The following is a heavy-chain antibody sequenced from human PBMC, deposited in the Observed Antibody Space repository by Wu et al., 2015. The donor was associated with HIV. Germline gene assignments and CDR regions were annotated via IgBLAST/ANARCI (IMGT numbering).Heavy chain of an antibody. CDR2: INPSGGST. Sequence: QVHLVQFGGEVKKPGSSVKVTCKASGDGFTSYAVSWVRQAPGQGLEWLGIINPSGGSTTYAQNFQGRVTMTRDTSTSTVYMELSSLRSEDTAVYYCARGGRYYDSSGYGYDYWGQGTLVTVSS. CDR1: GDGFTSYA. CDR3: ARGGRYYDSSGYGYDY. D-gene: IGHD3-22*01. J-gene: IGHJ4*02. V-gene: IGHV1-46*01.